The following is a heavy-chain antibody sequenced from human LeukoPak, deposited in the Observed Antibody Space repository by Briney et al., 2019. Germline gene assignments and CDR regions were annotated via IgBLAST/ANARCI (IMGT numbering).Heavy chain of an antibody. CDR1: GDSVSSNSAA. J-gene: IGHJ4*02. CDR2: TYYRSKWHN. V-gene: IGHV6-1*01. D-gene: IGHD3-10*01. Sequence: SQTLSLTCAISGDSVSSNSAAWNWIRQSPSRGLEWLGRTYYRSKWHNDYAVSVKSRITINPDTSKNQFSLQLNSVTPEDTAVYYCARDEDYYGSGSVPIYYFDYWGQGTLVTVSS. CDR3: ARDEDYYGSGSVPIYYFDY.